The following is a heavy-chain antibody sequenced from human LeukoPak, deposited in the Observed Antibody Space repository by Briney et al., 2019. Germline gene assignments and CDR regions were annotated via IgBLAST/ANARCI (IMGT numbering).Heavy chain of an antibody. CDR2: INSDGSST. D-gene: IGHD3-22*01. CDR3: VRDLYYRFDV. Sequence: PGGSLRLSCAASGFTFSNYWMHWVRQVPGKGLFWVSRINSDGSSTTYADTVKGRITISRDNGKNTLYLQMNSLRAEDTAVYYCVRDLYYRFDVWGQGTTVTVSS. J-gene: IGHJ6*02. CDR1: GFTFSNYW. V-gene: IGHV3-74*01.